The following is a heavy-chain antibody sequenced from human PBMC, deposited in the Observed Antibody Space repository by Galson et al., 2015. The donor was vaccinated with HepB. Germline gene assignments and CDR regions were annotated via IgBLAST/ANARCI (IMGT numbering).Heavy chain of an antibody. CDR2: MNPNSDNT. CDR3: ARGVVPAAMDYYYYYGMDV. J-gene: IGHJ6*02. D-gene: IGHD2-2*01. Sequence: SVKVSCKASGYTFTSYDINWVRQATGQGLEWMGWMNPNSDNTGYAQKFQGRVTMTRNTPISTAYMELSSLRSDDTAVYYCARGVVPAAMDYYYYYGMDVWGQGTTVTVSS. V-gene: IGHV1-8*01. CDR1: GYTFTSYD.